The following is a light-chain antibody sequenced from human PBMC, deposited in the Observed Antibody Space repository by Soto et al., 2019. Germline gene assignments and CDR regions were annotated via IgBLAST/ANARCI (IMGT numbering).Light chain of an antibody. CDR3: QQYGSSPPIT. CDR1: QSVSSSY. Sequence: EVVMTHSPATLSVSPCEWATLSLSASQSVSSSYLAWYQQKPGQAPRLLIYGASSRATGIPDRFSGSGSGTDFTLTISRLEPEDFAVYYCQQYGSSPPITFGQGTRLEI. CDR2: GAS. J-gene: IGKJ5*01. V-gene: IGKV3-20*01.